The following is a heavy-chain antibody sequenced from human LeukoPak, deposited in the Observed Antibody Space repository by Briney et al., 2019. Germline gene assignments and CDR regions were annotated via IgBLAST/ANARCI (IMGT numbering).Heavy chain of an antibody. J-gene: IGHJ4*02. CDR3: AKQALYCSSTSCYIFRT. CDR1: RFTFFNYW. V-gene: IGHV3-74*01. Sequence: GGSLRLSCAASRFTFFNYWMHWVRQAPGKGLVWVSHISSDGSSTDYADSVKGRFTISRDNAKNTLYLQMNSLRAEDTAVYYCAKQALYCSSTSCYIFRTWGQGTLVTVSS. CDR2: ISSDGSST. D-gene: IGHD2-2*02.